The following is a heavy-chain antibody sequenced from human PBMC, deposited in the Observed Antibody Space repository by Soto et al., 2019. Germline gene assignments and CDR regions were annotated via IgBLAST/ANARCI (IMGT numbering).Heavy chain of an antibody. V-gene: IGHV4-59*01. Sequence: QVQLQESGPGLVKTSETLSLTCTVSGGSISSYYWSWIRQPPVKGLEWIGFIFYSGSTSYNPSLKSQVTISIDTSEYQYSLLLDSVTTADKAVYYCASMIGDPVLSCDSWGQGNQVAVSS. D-gene: IGHD3-10*02. CDR1: GGSISSYY. CDR2: IFYSGST. CDR3: ASMIGDPVLSCDS. J-gene: IGHJ5*01.